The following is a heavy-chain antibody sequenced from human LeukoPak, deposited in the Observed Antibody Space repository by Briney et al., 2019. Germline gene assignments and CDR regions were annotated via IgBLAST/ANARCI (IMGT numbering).Heavy chain of an antibody. Sequence: AGGSLRLSCAASGFTFSSYAMHWVRQAPGKGLEWVAVISYDGSNKYYADSVKGRFTISRDNSKNTLYLQMNSLRAEDTAVYYCARESPMSIPFDYWGQGTLVTVSS. J-gene: IGHJ4*02. D-gene: IGHD6-6*01. V-gene: IGHV3-30-3*01. CDR2: ISYDGSNK. CDR1: GFTFSSYA. CDR3: ARESPMSIPFDY.